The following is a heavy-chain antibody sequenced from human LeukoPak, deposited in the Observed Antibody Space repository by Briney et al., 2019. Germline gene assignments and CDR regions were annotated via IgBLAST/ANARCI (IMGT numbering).Heavy chain of an antibody. CDR2: ISAYNGNT. Sequence: ASVKVSCKASGYTFTSYGISWVRQAPGQGLEWMGWISAYNGNTNYAQKLQGRVTMTTDTSTSKAYMEVRSLRSDDTAVYYCARDAGITAATPGYWGQGTLVTVSS. J-gene: IGHJ4*02. V-gene: IGHV1-18*01. CDR1: GYTFTSYG. D-gene: IGHD6-25*01. CDR3: ARDAGITAATPGY.